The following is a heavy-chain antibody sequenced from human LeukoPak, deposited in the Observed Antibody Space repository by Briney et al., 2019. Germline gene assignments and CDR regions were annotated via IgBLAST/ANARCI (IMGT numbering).Heavy chain of an antibody. CDR3: AKGSNIAAAGTLIDY. CDR2: ISGSGGST. D-gene: IGHD6-13*01. Sequence: GGSLRLSCAASGFTFSSHGMSWVRQAPGKGLEWVSDISGSGGSTYHADSVKGRFTIYTDKSKDNLDLQMNSLRAEDTAVYYCAKGSNIAAAGTLIDYWGQGTLVTASS. CDR1: GFTFSSHG. V-gene: IGHV3-23*01. J-gene: IGHJ4*02.